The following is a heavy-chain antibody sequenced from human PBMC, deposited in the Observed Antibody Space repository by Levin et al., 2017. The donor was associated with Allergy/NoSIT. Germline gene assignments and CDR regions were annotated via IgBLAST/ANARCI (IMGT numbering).Heavy chain of an antibody. J-gene: IGHJ4*02. Sequence: GASVKVSCAASGFTVSSNYMSWVRQAPGKGLEWVSVIYSGGSTYYADSVKGRFTISRDNSKNTLYLQMNSLRAEDTAVYYCARGLGIAVAGTQIDYWGQGTLVTVSS. V-gene: IGHV3-66*01. CDR2: IYSGGST. CDR1: GFTVSSNY. D-gene: IGHD6-19*01. CDR3: ARGLGIAVAGTQIDY.